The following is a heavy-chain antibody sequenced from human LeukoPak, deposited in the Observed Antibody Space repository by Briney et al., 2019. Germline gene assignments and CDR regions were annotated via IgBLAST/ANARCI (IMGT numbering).Heavy chain of an antibody. CDR3: AKYGSSWYSHVDY. CDR2: ISGGGGDT. D-gene: IGHD6-13*01. CDR1: GGSISSYY. V-gene: IGHV3-23*01. Sequence: ETLSLTCTVSGGSISSYYWSWVRQPPGKGLEWVSVISGGGGDTYYGDSVKGRFTISRDNSKNTVYLQMNSLRAEDTAVYYCAKYGSSWYSHVDYWGQGTLVTVSS. J-gene: IGHJ4*02.